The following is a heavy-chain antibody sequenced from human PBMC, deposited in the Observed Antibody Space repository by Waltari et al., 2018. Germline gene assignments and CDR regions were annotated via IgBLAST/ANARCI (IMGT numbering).Heavy chain of an antibody. V-gene: IGHV3-15*01. Sequence: EVQLVESGGGLVKPGGSLRLSCAAYGFTFSNAWMSWVRRAPGKGLEWVGRIKSKTDGGTTDYAAPVKGRFTISRDDSKNTLYLQMNSLRAEDTAVYYCAKHLSGSYCFDYWGQGTLVTVSS. J-gene: IGHJ4*02. CDR3: AKHLSGSYCFDY. CDR1: GFTFSNAW. D-gene: IGHD1-26*01. CDR2: IKSKTDGGTT.